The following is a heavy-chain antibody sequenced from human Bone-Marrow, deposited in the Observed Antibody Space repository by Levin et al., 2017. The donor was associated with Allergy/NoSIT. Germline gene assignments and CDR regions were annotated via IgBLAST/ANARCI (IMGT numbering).Heavy chain of an antibody. CDR3: AKDSRSWSRSRGYYYYGMDV. J-gene: IGHJ6*02. V-gene: IGHV3-9*01. CDR2: ISWNSGSI. Sequence: SLKISCAASGFTFDDYAMHWVRQAPGKGLEWVSGISWNSGSIGYADSVKGRFTISRDNAKNSLYLQMNSLRAEDTALYYCAKDSRSWSRSRGYYYYGMDVWGQGTTVTVSS. D-gene: IGHD6-13*01. CDR1: GFTFDDYA.